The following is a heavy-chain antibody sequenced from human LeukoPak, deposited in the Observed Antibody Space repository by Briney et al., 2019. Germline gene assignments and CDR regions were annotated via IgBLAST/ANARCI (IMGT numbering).Heavy chain of an antibody. D-gene: IGHD1-26*01. V-gene: IGHV3-23*01. Sequence: PGGSLRLSCAASGFTLSSSAMSWVRQAPGKGLEWVSAISGSGTSTYYADSVKGRFTISRDTSKSTLYLQMNSLRAEDTALYYCAKAIVGVSGLGYWGQGTLVTVSS. J-gene: IGHJ4*02. CDR1: GFTLSSSA. CDR2: ISGSGTST. CDR3: AKAIVGVSGLGY.